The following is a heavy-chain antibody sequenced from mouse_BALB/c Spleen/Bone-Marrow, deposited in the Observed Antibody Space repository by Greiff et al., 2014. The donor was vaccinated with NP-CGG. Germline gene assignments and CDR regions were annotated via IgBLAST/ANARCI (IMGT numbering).Heavy chain of an antibody. CDR1: GYTFTDYN. D-gene: IGHD2-3*01. CDR3: ARFDDDYWGFAH. V-gene: IGHV1S29*02. J-gene: IGHJ3*01. Sequence: EVQGVESGPELVKPGASVKISCRASGYTFTDYNMHWVKQSHGKSLEWIGYIYPYSGNTAYNQRFKNKATLTVDNSSSTAHMELRSLTSEDSAVYYGARFDDDYWGFAHWGQGTLVTVSA. CDR2: IYPYSGNT.